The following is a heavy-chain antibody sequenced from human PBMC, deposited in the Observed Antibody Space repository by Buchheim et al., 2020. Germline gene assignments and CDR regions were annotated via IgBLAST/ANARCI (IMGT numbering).Heavy chain of an antibody. Sequence: QVQLQESGPGLVQPSGTLSLTCAVSGGSISSSNWWRWVRQPPGKGLEWIGEIYHSGSTNYNPSLQSRVTISVYKSKNQFSLKLSSVTAADTAVYYCARDRKDWNYVSSWFDPWGQGTL. CDR1: GGSISSSNW. D-gene: IGHD1-7*01. J-gene: IGHJ5*02. CDR2: IYHSGST. V-gene: IGHV4-4*02. CDR3: ARDRKDWNYVSSWFDP.